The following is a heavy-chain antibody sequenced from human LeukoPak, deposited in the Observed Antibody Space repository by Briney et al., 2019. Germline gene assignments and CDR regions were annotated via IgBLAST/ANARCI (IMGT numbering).Heavy chain of an antibody. V-gene: IGHV3-30*01. CDR2: MSYDGSNK. CDR1: GFTSSSYA. CDR3: ARDKAAIAINWFDP. J-gene: IGHJ5*02. Sequence: GSLRLSCAASGFTSSSYALHWVRQAPGKGLEWVAVMSYDGSNKYYADSVKGRFTISRDNSRNTLFLQMNSLRVEDTAVYYCARDKAAIAINWFDPWSQGTLVTVSS. D-gene: IGHD2-2*01.